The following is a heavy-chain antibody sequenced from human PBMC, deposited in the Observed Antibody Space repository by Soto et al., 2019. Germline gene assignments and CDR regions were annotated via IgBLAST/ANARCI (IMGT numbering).Heavy chain of an antibody. J-gene: IGHJ4*02. D-gene: IGHD3-10*01. CDR3: AKGGSGSYYRKYYFDY. CDR2: ISGSGGST. V-gene: IGHV3-23*01. CDR1: GFTFSSYA. Sequence: EVQLLESGGGLVQPGGSLRLSCAASGFTFSSYAMSRVRQAPGKGLEWVSAISGSGGSTYYADSVKGRFTISRDNSKNTLYLQMNSLRAEDTAVYYCAKGGSGSYYRKYYFDYWGQGTLVTVSS.